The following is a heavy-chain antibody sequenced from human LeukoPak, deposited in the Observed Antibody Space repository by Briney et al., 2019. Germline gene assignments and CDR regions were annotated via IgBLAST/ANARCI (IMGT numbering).Heavy chain of an antibody. CDR3: ANLAYCGGDCPRPPFDY. D-gene: IGHD2-21*02. Sequence: TGGSLRLSCAASGFTFSSYGMHWVRQAPGKGLEWVAVISYDGSNKYYAGSVKGRFTISRDNSKNTLYLQMNSLRAEDTAVYYCANLAYCGGDCPRPPFDYWGQGTLVTVSS. CDR2: ISYDGSNK. J-gene: IGHJ4*02. V-gene: IGHV3-30*18. CDR1: GFTFSSYG.